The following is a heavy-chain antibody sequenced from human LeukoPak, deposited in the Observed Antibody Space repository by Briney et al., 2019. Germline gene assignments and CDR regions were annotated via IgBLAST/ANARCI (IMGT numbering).Heavy chain of an antibody. CDR3: ARDRWFDS. CDR2: INSDGSCT. Sequence: PGGCLTLSCVASGFTFSLYWVHWVRQAPGKGLVWVSSINSDGSCTSYADSVKGRFTISRDNAQNSLYLQMSSLRDEDTAVYYCARDRWFDSWGQGTLVTVSS. CDR1: GFTFSLYW. J-gene: IGHJ5*01. V-gene: IGHV3-74*01.